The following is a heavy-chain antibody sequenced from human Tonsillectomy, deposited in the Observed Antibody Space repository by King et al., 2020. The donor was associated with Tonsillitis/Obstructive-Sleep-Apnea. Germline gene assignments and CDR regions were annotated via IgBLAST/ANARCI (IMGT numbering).Heavy chain of an antibody. J-gene: IGHJ4*02. Sequence: VQLVESGGGLVQSGGSLRLSCAASGFTFSRYWMSWVRQAPGKGLEWVANIKQDGSEKYYVDSVKGRFTISRDNAKNSLYLQMNSLRAEDTAVYYCARDSHYDLWSGYYHSWGQGTLVTVSS. D-gene: IGHD3-3*01. CDR3: ARDSHYDLWSGYYHS. CDR2: IKQDGSEK. CDR1: GFTFSRYW. V-gene: IGHV3-7*04.